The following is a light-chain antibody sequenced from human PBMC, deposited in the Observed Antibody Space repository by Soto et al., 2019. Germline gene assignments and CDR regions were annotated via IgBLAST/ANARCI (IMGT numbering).Light chain of an antibody. J-gene: IGKJ1*01. Sequence: DIQMTQSPSTLSGSVGDRVTITCRASQTISSWLAWYQQKPGKAPKLLIYKASTLKSGVPSRFSGSGSGTEFTLTISRLEPEDFAVYYCQQYGNSRGTFGQGTKVEIK. CDR1: QTISSW. CDR3: QQYGNSRGT. V-gene: IGKV1-5*03. CDR2: KAS.